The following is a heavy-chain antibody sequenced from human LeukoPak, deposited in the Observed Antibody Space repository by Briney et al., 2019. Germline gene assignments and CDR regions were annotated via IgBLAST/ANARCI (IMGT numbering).Heavy chain of an antibody. J-gene: IGHJ6*04. Sequence: GGSLRLSCAASGFTFSSYEMNWVRQAPGKGLEWVSYISTSGSTIYYADSVKGRFTISRDNAKNSLYLQMSSLRAEDTAVYYRARVGGYYYYGMDVWGKGTTVTVSS. CDR2: ISTSGSTI. CDR1: GFTFSSYE. V-gene: IGHV3-48*03. D-gene: IGHD3-16*01. CDR3: ARVGGYYYYGMDV.